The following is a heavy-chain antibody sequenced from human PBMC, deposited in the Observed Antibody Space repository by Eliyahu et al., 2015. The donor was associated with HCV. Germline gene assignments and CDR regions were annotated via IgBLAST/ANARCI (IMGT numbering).Heavy chain of an antibody. CDR1: GFSLSXSGVG. D-gene: IGHD1-26*01. J-gene: IGHJ4*02. CDR2: IYWNDDK. V-gene: IGHV2-5*01. CDR3: AHSLPGSYEPGYFDY. Sequence: QITLKESGPTLVKPTQALTLTCTFSGFSLSXSGVGVSWIRQPPGKALEWLALIYWNDDKRYSPSLKSRLTITKDTSKNQVVLTMTNVDPVDTATYYCAHSLPGSYEPGYFDYWGQGTLVTVSS.